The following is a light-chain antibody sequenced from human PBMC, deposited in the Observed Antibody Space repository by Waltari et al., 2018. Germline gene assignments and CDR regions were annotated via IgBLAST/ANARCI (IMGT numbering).Light chain of an antibody. Sequence: DIQMTQSPSSVSASVGDRVRITCRASQNIETWLAWYQQKPGKPTKLLIYAASRLQSGVPSRLIGSGSGSEFTLTNSNLQPEDCATYYGQQASSIPPWTFGQGTKVEVK. CDR3: QQASSIPPWT. J-gene: IGKJ1*01. CDR2: AAS. CDR1: QNIETW. V-gene: IGKV1-12*01.